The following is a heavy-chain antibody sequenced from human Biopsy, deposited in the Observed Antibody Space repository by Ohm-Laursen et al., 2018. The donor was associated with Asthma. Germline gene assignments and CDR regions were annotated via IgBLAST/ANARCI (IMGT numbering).Heavy chain of an antibody. V-gene: IGHV1-69*13. D-gene: IGHD2-2*01. Sequence: SVKVSCKSLVGTVKTYVIGWVRQAPGQWLEWMGGINSVFGTTTYPQKFQDRVTITADDSTSTVYMELSSLRSEDTAVYYCARKAGSCISRTCYSLDFWGQGTLVTVSS. J-gene: IGHJ4*02. CDR2: INSVFGTT. CDR1: VGTVKTYV. CDR3: ARKAGSCISRTCYSLDF.